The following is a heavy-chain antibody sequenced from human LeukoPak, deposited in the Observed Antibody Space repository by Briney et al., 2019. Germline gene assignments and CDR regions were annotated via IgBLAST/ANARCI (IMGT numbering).Heavy chain of an antibody. CDR2: IKQDRSEK. V-gene: IGHV3-7*01. D-gene: IGHD3-10*01. Sequence: GGSLRLSCAASGFTFSSYWMSWVRQAPGKGLEWVASIKQDRSEKYYVDSVKGRFTISRDNAKNSLYLQMNSLRAEDTAVYYCASSGVRDYFDYWGQGTLVTVSS. CDR3: ASSGVRDYFDY. J-gene: IGHJ4*02. CDR1: GFTFSSYW.